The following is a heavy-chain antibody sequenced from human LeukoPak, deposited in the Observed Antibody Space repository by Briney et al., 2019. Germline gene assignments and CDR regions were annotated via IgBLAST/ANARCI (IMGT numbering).Heavy chain of an antibody. CDR1: GVSISSYY. D-gene: IGHD6-6*01. CDR2: IYTSGST. Sequence: SETLSLTCTVSGVSISSYYWSWIRQPAGKGLEWIGRIYTSGSTNYNPSLKSRVTMSVDTSKNQCSLKLSSVSAADTAVYYWARVRAREQLVPAEGFYYYYMDVWGKGTTVTVSS. CDR3: ARVRAREQLVPAEGFYYYYMDV. J-gene: IGHJ6*03. V-gene: IGHV4-4*07.